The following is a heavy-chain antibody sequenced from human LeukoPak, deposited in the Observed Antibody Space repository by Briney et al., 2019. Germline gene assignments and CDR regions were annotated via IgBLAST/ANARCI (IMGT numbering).Heavy chain of an antibody. Sequence: ASVKVSCKASGYTFTSYGISRVRQAPGQGLEWMGWISAYNGNTNYAQKLQGRVTMTTDTSTSTAYMELRSLRSDDTAVYYCARARSYYGSEDWFDPWGQGTLVTVSS. CDR2: ISAYNGNT. D-gene: IGHD3-10*01. J-gene: IGHJ5*02. V-gene: IGHV1-18*01. CDR1: GYTFTSYG. CDR3: ARARSYYGSEDWFDP.